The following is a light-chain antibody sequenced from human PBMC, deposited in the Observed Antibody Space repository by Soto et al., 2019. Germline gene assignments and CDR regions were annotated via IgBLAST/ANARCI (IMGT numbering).Light chain of an antibody. J-gene: IGKJ1*01. CDR2: GAS. V-gene: IGKV3-20*01. Sequence: DIVLTQSPGTLSLSPGERATLSCRASQSVSGRYLAWYQQKPGQAPRPLIYGASSRASGIPDRFSGSGSGTDFALTISRLEPEDFAVYYCQQYGSTPWTFGQGTKVDIK. CDR1: QSVSGRY. CDR3: QQYGSTPWT.